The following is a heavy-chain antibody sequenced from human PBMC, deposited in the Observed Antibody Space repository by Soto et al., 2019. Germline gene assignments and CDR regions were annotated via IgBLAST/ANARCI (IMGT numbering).Heavy chain of an antibody. J-gene: IGHJ6*02. V-gene: IGHV1-69*13. CDR1: RFAFSKFI. CDR3: AKVRYSSPMGYYYGMDV. D-gene: IGHD6-19*01. CDR2: IIPIFGTA. Sequence: SVKVSCKASRFAFSKFIVAWVRQAPGLGLEWVGGIIPIFGTANYAQKFQGRVTITADESTSTSYMEVNNLRSEDTAVYYCAKVRYSSPMGYYYGMDVWGQGTTVTVSS.